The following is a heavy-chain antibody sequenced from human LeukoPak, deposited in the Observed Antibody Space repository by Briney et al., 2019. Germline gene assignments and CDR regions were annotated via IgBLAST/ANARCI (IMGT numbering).Heavy chain of an antibody. J-gene: IGHJ3*02. D-gene: IGHD2-2*01. V-gene: IGHV1-69*13. Sequence: GASVKVSCKASGGTFSSYAISWVRQAPGQGLEWMGGIIPIFGTANYAQKLQGRVTITADESTSTAYMELSSLRSEDTAVYYCAKETGYCSSTSCPRGAFDIWGQGTMVTVSS. CDR2: IIPIFGTA. CDR1: GGTFSSYA. CDR3: AKETGYCSSTSCPRGAFDI.